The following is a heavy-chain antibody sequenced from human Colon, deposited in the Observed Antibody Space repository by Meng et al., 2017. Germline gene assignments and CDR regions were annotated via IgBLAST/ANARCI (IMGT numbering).Heavy chain of an antibody. CDR1: GDSISSGNG. Sequence: QVRQQGSGPVLVTPSGTPSLPCAVSGDSISSGNGWTWVRQPPGKGLEWIGEIYPSGRTSSNPSLQGRVTILLDKSKNQFSLELNSVTAADTAIYFCARKRTSPGTLGFDYWGQGTLVTVSS. D-gene: IGHD6-13*01. CDR3: ARKRTSPGTLGFDY. J-gene: IGHJ4*02. V-gene: IGHV4-4*02. CDR2: IYPSGRT.